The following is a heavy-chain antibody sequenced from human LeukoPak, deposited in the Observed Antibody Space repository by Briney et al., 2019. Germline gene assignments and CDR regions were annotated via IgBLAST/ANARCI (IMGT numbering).Heavy chain of an antibody. CDR3: AREGNYDFWSGYLKDSYYGMDV. CDR1: GFTFSSYS. J-gene: IGHJ6*02. D-gene: IGHD3-3*01. V-gene: IGHV3-21*01. Sequence: GGSLRLSCAASGFTFSSYSMSWVRQAPGKGLEWVSSISSSSSYIYYADSVKGRFTISRDNAKNSLYLQMNSLRAEDTAVYYCAREGNYDFWSGYLKDSYYGMDVWGQGTTVTVSS. CDR2: ISSSSSYI.